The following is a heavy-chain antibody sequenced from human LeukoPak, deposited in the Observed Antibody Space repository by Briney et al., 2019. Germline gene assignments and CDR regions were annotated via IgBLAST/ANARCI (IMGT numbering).Heavy chain of an antibody. J-gene: IGHJ4*02. CDR1: GGSISSRSSY. Sequence: SETLSLTCTVSGGSISSRSSYWGWIRQPPWKGLEWLGNIYYSGSTYYNPSHKSRVTISVDTSKNQFSLKLSSVTAADTAVYYCARFGIAAAVSAFDYWGQGTLVTVSS. CDR3: ARFGIAAAVSAFDY. CDR2: IYYSGST. D-gene: IGHD6-13*01. V-gene: IGHV4-39*07.